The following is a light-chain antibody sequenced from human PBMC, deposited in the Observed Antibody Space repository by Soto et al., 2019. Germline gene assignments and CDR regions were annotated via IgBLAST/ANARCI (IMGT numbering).Light chain of an antibody. J-gene: IGLJ2*01. CDR3: VLYMGSGIGV. CDR1: SGSVSTSYY. CDR2: STN. Sequence: QTVVTQEPSFSVSPGRTVTLTCGLSSGSVSTSYYPSWYQQTPGQAPRTLIYSTNTRSSGVPDRFSGSILGNKAALTITGAQADEESDYYCVLYMGSGIGVFGGGTKLTVL. V-gene: IGLV8-61*01.